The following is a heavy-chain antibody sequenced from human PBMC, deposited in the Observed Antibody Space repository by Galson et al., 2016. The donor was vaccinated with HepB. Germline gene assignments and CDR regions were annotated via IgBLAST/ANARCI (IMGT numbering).Heavy chain of an antibody. CDR3: ARGDYRVTTSGTYFDH. J-gene: IGHJ4*02. V-gene: IGHV3-30*03. CDR2: ISYDGSYK. CDR1: GFTFSSYG. D-gene: IGHD1-1*01. Sequence: SLRLSCAASGFTFSSYGMHWVRQAPGKGLEWVAVISYDGSYKYYADSVKGRFTISRDNAKNSLSLQMNSLRAEDTAVYYCARGDYRVTTSGTYFDHWGQGTLVTVSS.